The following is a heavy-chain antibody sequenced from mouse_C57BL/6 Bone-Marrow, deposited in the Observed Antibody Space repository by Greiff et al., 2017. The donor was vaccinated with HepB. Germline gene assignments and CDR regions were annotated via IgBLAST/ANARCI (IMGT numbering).Heavy chain of an antibody. V-gene: IGHV3-6*01. J-gene: IGHJ2*01. CDR2: ISYDGSN. CDR1: GYSITSGYY. Sequence: EVQVVESGPGLVKPSQSLSLTCSVTGYSITSGYYWNWIRQFPGNKLEWMGYISYDGSNNYNPSLKNRISITRDTSKNQFFLKLNSVTTEDTATYYCARGIYYGHWDYFDYWGQGTTLTVSS. CDR3: ARGIYYGHWDYFDY. D-gene: IGHD2-1*01.